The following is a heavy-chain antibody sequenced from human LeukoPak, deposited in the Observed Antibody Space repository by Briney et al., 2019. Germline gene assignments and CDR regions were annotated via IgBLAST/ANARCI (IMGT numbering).Heavy chain of an antibody. D-gene: IGHD3-22*01. J-gene: IGHJ4*02. CDR1: GFTFSSYG. Sequence: GGSLRLSCAASGFTFSSYGMHWVRQAPGKGLEWVTFIRYDGSNKYYADSVKGRFTISRDNSKNTLYLQMNSLRAEDTAVYYCAKDFSVYYYDSRVFDYWGQGTLVTVSS. V-gene: IGHV3-30*02. CDR2: IRYDGSNK. CDR3: AKDFSVYYYDSRVFDY.